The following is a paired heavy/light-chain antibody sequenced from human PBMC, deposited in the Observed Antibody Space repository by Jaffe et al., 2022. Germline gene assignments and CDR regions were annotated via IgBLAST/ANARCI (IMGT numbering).Heavy chain of an antibody. CDR1: GFTFSTYG. D-gene: IGHD2-15*01. CDR3: AKAKYCSGGSCNFDY. J-gene: IGHJ4*02. CDR2: ISGSGAGT. Sequence: EVQLLESGGGLVQPGGSLRLSCAASGFTFSTYGMSWVRQAPGKGLEWVSVISGSGAGTYYADSVKGRFTISRDNSQNTLYLQMTSLRVEDTAIYYCAKAKYCSGGSCNFDYWGQGTLVTVSS. V-gene: IGHV3-23*01.
Light chain of an antibody. CDR3: QQYNSYSPLT. J-gene: IGKJ4*01. CDR2: KAS. Sequence: DIQMTQSPSTLSASVGDRVTITCRASQSISSWLAWYQQKPGKAPNLLIYKASSLQSGVPSRFSGSGSGTEFTLTISSLQPDDFATYYCQQYNSYSPLTFGGGTKVEIK. V-gene: IGKV1-5*03. CDR1: QSISSW.